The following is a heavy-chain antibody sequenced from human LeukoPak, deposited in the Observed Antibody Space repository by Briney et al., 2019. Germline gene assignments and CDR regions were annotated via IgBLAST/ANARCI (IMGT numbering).Heavy chain of an antibody. J-gene: IGHJ5*02. CDR2: IYYSGST. V-gene: IGHV4-31*03. CDR1: GGSISSGGYY. CDR3: ARAGGVVVPAHFDP. D-gene: IGHD2-2*01. Sequence: SETLSPTCTVSGGSISSGGYYWSWIRQHPGKGLEWIGYIYYSGSTYYNPSLKSRVTISVDTSKNQFSLKLSSVTAADTAVYYCARAGGVVVPAHFDPWGQGTLVTVSS.